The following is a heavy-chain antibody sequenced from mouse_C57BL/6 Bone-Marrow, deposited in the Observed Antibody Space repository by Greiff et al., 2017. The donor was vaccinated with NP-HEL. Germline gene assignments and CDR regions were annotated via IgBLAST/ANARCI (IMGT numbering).Heavy chain of an antibody. CDR2: IWSDGST. J-gene: IGHJ4*01. Sequence: VMLVESGPGLVAPSQSLSITCTVSGFSLTSYGVHWVRQPPGKGLEWLVVIWSDGSTTYNSALKSRLSISKDNSKSQVFLKMNSLQTDDTAMYYCARHRDGYFYYAMDYWGQGTSVTVSS. D-gene: IGHD2-3*01. V-gene: IGHV2-6-1*01. CDR3: ARHRDGYFYYAMDY. CDR1: GFSLTSYG.